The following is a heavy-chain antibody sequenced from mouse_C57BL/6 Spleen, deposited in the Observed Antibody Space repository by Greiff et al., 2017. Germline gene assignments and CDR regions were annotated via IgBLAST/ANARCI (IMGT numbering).Heavy chain of an antibody. CDR2: IYPGDGDT. V-gene: IGHV1-82*01. CDR1: GYAFSSSW. CDR3: ASGSSYSYFDY. D-gene: IGHD1-1*01. Sequence: QVQLQQSGPELVKPGASVKISCKASGYAFSSSWMNWVKQRPGKGLEWIGRIYPGDGDTKYNGKFKGKATLTADKSSSTAYMQLSSLTSEDSAVYFFASGSSYSYFDYWGQGTTLTVSS. J-gene: IGHJ2*01.